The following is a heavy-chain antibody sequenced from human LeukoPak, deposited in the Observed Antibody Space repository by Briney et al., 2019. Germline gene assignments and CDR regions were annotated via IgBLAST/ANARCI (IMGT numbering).Heavy chain of an antibody. Sequence: GASVKVSCKAPGYAFTGYYIHWVRQAPGQGLEWLGWINPNSGGATYAQKFHGRVTMTRDTSISTAYMELSRLRSDDTAVYYCARVAPRELGYWGQGTLVTVSS. CDR3: ARVAPRELGY. CDR2: INPNSGGA. V-gene: IGHV1-2*02. J-gene: IGHJ4*02. CDR1: GYAFTGYY. D-gene: IGHD1-26*01.